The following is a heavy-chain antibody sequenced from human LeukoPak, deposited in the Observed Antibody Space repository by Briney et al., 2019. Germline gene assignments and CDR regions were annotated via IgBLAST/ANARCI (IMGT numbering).Heavy chain of an antibody. CDR1: GFPFSTYW. CDR3: VREHYNYYMDV. Sequence: PGGSLRLSCVASGFPFSTYWMGWVRQAPGKGLEWVANIKEDGSEKGYADSVKGRFTVSRDNGKNSLYLQMNSLRAEDTALYYCVREHYNYYMDVWGKGTTVTVSS. V-gene: IGHV3-7*03. J-gene: IGHJ6*03. CDR2: IKEDGSEK.